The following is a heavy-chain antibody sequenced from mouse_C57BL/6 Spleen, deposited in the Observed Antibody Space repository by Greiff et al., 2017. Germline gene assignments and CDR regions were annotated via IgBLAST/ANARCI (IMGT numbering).Heavy chain of an antibody. Sequence: QVQLQQPGAELVMPGASVKLSCKASGYTFTSYWMHWVKQRPGQGLEWIGEIDPSDSYTNYNPKFQGKSTLTVDKSSSTAYMQLRSLTSEDSAVYYCARRDDYDDAMDYWGQGTSVTVSS. J-gene: IGHJ4*01. D-gene: IGHD2-4*01. CDR1: GYTFTSYW. V-gene: IGHV1-69*01. CDR3: ARRDDYDDAMDY. CDR2: IDPSDSYT.